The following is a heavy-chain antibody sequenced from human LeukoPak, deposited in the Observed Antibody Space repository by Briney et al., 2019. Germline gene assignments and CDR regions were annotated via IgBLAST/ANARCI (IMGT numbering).Heavy chain of an antibody. Sequence: SETLSLTCAVYGGSFSGYYWSWIRQPPGKGLEWIGEIYHSGSTNYNPSLKSRVTISVDKSKNQFSLKLSSVTAADTAVYYCARVFLPVVVVAATPPANAFDIWGQGTMVTVSS. V-gene: IGHV4-34*01. CDR2: IYHSGST. CDR1: GGSFSGYY. D-gene: IGHD2-15*01. CDR3: ARVFLPVVVVAATPPANAFDI. J-gene: IGHJ3*02.